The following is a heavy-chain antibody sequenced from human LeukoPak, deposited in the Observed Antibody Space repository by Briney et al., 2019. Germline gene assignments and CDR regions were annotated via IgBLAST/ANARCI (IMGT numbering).Heavy chain of an antibody. CDR3: ARVRAIGDYYDY. V-gene: IGHV3-30-3*01. J-gene: IGHJ4*02. CDR2: ISYDGSNK. D-gene: IGHD3-22*01. Sequence: GGSLRLSCVASGFTFSNAWMHWVRQAPGKGLEWVAVISYDGSNKYYADSVKGRFTISRDNSKNTLYLQMNSLRAEDTAVYYCARVRAIGDYYDYWGQGTLVTVSS. CDR1: GFTFSNAW.